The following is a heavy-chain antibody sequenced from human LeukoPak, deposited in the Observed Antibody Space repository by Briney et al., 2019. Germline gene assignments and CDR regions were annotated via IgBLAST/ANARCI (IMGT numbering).Heavy chain of an antibody. J-gene: IGHJ4*02. CDR1: GFTFSSYS. V-gene: IGHV3-21*04. CDR3: ASRDDSSGYRSPIDY. CDR2: ISSSSSYI. D-gene: IGHD3-22*01. Sequence: PGGSLRLSCAASGFTFSSYSMNWVRQAPGKGLEWVSSISSSSSYIYYADSVKGRFTISRDNAKNSLYLQMNNLRAEDTAVYYCASRDDSSGYRSPIDYWGQGTLVTVSS.